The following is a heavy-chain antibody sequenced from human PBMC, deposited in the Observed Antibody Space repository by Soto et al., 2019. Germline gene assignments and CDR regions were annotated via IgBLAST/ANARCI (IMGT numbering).Heavy chain of an antibody. CDR2: IIPILGIA. Sequence: QVQLVQSGAEVKKPGSSVKVSCKASGGTFSSYTISWVRQAPGQGLEWMGRIIPILGIANYAQKFQGRVTITADKATSTAYMELSSLRAEDTAVYYCARLTVVSGRGYWGQGTLVTVSS. D-gene: IGHD6-25*01. J-gene: IGHJ4*02. V-gene: IGHV1-69*02. CDR3: ARLTVVSGRGY. CDR1: GGTFSSYT.